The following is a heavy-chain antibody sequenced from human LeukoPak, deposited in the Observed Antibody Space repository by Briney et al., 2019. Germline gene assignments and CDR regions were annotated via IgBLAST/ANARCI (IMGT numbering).Heavy chain of an antibody. J-gene: IGHJ6*03. CDR1: GGSFSGYY. D-gene: IGHD3-10*01. V-gene: IGHV4-34*01. CDR3: ARTDRVQVRYTRQDYYYYMDV. CDR2: INHSGIT. Sequence: PSETLSLTCAVYGGSFSGYYWSWIRQPPGKGLEWIGEINHSGITNYSPSLRSRITISVDTSKRQFSLQLTSVTAADTAVYYCARTDRVQVRYTRQDYYYYMDVWGKGTTVTVSS.